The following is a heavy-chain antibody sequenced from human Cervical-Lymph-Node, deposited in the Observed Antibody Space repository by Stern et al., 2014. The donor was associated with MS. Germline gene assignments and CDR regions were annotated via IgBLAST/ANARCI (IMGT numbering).Heavy chain of an antibody. Sequence: VQLVESGSGLVKPSQTLSLTCAVSGDSINSGGYSWSWIRQTPGKGLEWIGYIFHSGSTYYNPSLKSRVTISVDRSSNQFSLKLSSVTAADTAVYYCARIAPAKDYYGMDVWGQGTTVTVSS. V-gene: IGHV4-30-2*01. J-gene: IGHJ6*02. CDR2: IFHSGST. CDR1: GDSINSGGYS. CDR3: ARIAPAKDYYGMDV. D-gene: IGHD6-13*01.